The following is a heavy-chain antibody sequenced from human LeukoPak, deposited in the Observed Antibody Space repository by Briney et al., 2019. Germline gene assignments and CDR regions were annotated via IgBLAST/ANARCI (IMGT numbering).Heavy chain of an antibody. V-gene: IGHV4-4*02. J-gene: IGHJ4*02. CDR3: ATMRSSSWFPDY. CDR2: IYHSGST. CDR1: GGSISSSNW. D-gene: IGHD6-13*01. Sequence: SETLSLTCAVSGGSISSSNWWSWVRQPPGKGLEWIGEIYHSGSTNYNPSLKSRVTISVDKSKNQFSLKLSSVTAADTAVYYCATMRSSSWFPDYWGQGTLVTVSS.